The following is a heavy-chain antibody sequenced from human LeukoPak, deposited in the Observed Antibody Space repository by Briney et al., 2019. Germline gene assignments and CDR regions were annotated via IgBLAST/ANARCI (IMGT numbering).Heavy chain of an antibody. CDR3: ARDPLGYCSGGSCFYLPGDY. J-gene: IGHJ4*02. D-gene: IGHD2-15*01. CDR2: ISYDGSNK. Sequence: GGSLRLSCAASGFTFSDYYMSWIRQAPGKGLEWVAVISYDGSNKYYADSVKGRFTISRDNSKNTLYLQMNSLRAEDTAVYYCARDPLGYCSGGSCFYLPGDYWGQGTLVTVSS. CDR1: GFTFSDYY. V-gene: IGHV3-30-3*01.